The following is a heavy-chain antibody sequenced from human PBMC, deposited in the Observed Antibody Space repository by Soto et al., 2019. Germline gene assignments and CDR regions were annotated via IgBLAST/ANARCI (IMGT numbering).Heavy chain of an antibody. J-gene: IGHJ5*02. Sequence: SETLALTCTVSGGSISRYYWSWIRQPPGKGLEWIGYIYYSGSTNYNPSLKSRVTISVDTSKNQFSLKLSSVTAADTAVYYCAREPLTWRQGTLVTVSS. V-gene: IGHV4-59*01. CDR1: GGSISRYY. CDR3: AREPLT. CDR2: IYYSGST.